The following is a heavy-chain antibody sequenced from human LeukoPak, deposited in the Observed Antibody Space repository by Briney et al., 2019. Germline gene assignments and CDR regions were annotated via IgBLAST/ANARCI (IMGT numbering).Heavy chain of an antibody. J-gene: IGHJ4*02. Sequence: ASVKVSCTASGYTFTDYYLHWVRQAPGQGFEWMGWINPNSGDTNYAQKFQGRVTMTRDTSISTAHMEMSGLRSDDTAVYYCARANFLYCSSTTCLFDYWGQGTLVTVSS. CDR1: GYTFTDYY. V-gene: IGHV1-2*02. CDR2: INPNSGDT. D-gene: IGHD2-2*01. CDR3: ARANFLYCSSTTCLFDY.